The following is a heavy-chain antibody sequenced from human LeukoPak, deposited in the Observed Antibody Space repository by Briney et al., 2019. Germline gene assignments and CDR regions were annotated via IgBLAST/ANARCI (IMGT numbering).Heavy chain of an antibody. D-gene: IGHD3-10*01. V-gene: IGHV1-18*04. Sequence: ASVKVSCKASGYTFTGYYMHWVRQAPGQGLEWMGWISAYNGNTNYAQKLQGRVTMTTDTSTSTAYMELRSLRSDDTAVYYCARAVNFIMDYWGQGTLVTVSS. CDR3: ARAVNFIMDY. J-gene: IGHJ4*02. CDR2: ISAYNGNT. CDR1: GYTFTGYY.